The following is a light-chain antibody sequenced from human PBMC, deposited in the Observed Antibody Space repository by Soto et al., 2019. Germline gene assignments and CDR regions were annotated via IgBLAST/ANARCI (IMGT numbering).Light chain of an antibody. CDR1: SGHSSYT. V-gene: IGLV4-69*01. CDR2: LNSDGSH. Sequence: QLVLTQSPSASASLGASVKLTCTLSSGHSSYTIAWHQLQPEKGPRYLMRLNSDGSHNKGDGIPDRFSGSSSGAERYLTISSLQSEDEADYYCQSWVPGIVVFGGGTKLTVL. CDR3: QSWVPGIVV. J-gene: IGLJ2*01.